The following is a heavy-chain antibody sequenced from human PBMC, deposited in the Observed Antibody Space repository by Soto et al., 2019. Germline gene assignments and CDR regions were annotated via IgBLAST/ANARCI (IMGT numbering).Heavy chain of an antibody. V-gene: IGHV4-31*03. Sequence: PSETLSLTCTVSGGSISSEGSYWSWIRQHPGKGLEWIGCLFYSGSTYYNPSLKSRVTISVDTSKNQFSLKLSSVTAADTAVYYCARGLAAADLFGFGPWGQGTLVTVSS. D-gene: IGHD6-13*01. CDR3: ARGLAAADLFGFGP. J-gene: IGHJ5*02. CDR1: GGSISSEGSY. CDR2: LFYSGST.